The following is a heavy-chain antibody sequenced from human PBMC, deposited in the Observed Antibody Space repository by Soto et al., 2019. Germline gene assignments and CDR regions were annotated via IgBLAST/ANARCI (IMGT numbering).Heavy chain of an antibody. J-gene: IGHJ3*02. D-gene: IGHD3-10*01. CDR3: ARGYYGSGTGAFDI. CDR2: IYYSGST. V-gene: IGHV4-31*03. CDR1: GGSISSGGYY. Sequence: QVQLQESGPGLVKPSQTLSLTCTVSGGSISSGGYYWSWIRQHPGKGLEWIGYIYYSGSTYYNPSLKRRVTISVDTSKNQFSLKLSYVTAADTAVYYCARGYYGSGTGAFDIWGQGTMVTVSS.